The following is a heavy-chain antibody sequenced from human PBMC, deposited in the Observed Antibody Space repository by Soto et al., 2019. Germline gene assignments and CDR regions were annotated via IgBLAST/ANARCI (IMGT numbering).Heavy chain of an antibody. Sequence: QVQLVESGGGLVNPGGSLRLSCAASGFRFTDYYMSWLRQSPGKGLEWVSTILTTGSTIYYADSVRGRFTTSRDNARNSVFLQMNSLGAEDTAIYYCVRGGRTRFDYWGQGTLVPVSS. V-gene: IGHV3-11*01. CDR1: GFRFTDYY. CDR3: VRGGRTRFDY. CDR2: ILTTGSTI. J-gene: IGHJ4*02. D-gene: IGHD4-17*01.